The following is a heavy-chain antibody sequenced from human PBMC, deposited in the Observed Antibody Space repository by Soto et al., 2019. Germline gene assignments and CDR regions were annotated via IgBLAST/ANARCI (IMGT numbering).Heavy chain of an antibody. CDR3: AREGLLEPPGAFDI. Sequence: PSETLSLTCTVSGGSISSGDYYWSWIRQPPGKGLEWIGYIYYSGSTYYNPSLKSRVTISVDTSKNQFSLKLSSVTAADTAVYYCAREGLLEPPGAFDIWGQGTMVTVSS. V-gene: IGHV4-30-4*01. CDR2: IYYSGST. J-gene: IGHJ3*02. CDR1: GGSISSGDYY.